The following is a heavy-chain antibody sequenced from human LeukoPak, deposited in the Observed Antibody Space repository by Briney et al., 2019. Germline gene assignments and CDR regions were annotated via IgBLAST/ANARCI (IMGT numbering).Heavy chain of an antibody. Sequence: ASVKVSCKASGYTFTNYYMHWVRQAPGQGLEWVGLISPTGSYTNYAQKFRGRVTMTRDTSTTTVYVELSSLRSDDTAVYYCAREESGGYFDYWGQGTLVSVSS. D-gene: IGHD2-8*02. J-gene: IGHJ4*02. V-gene: IGHV1-46*01. CDR3: AREESGGYFDY. CDR1: GYTFTNYY. CDR2: ISPTGSYT.